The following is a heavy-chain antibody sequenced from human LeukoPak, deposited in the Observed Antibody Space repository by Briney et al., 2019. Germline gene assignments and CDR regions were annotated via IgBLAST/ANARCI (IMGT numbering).Heavy chain of an antibody. CDR1: GGSFSGYY. CDR3: ARDKYDSSGYYFEDWFDP. Sequence: SETLSLTCAVYGGSFSGYYWSWIRQHPGKGLEWIGYIYYSGSTYYNPSLKSRVTISVDTSKNQFSLKLSSVTAADTAVYYCARDKYDSSGYYFEDWFDPWGQGTLVTVSS. V-gene: IGHV4-31*11. J-gene: IGHJ5*02. D-gene: IGHD3-22*01. CDR2: IYYSGST.